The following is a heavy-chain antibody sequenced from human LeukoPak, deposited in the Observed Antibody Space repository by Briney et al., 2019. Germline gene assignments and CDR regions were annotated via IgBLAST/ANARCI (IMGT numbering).Heavy chain of an antibody. V-gene: IGHV4-39*01. Sequence: SSETLSLTCTVSGASIRSSSYYWGWIRQPPGRGLEWIGSIFYSGSTHYNPSIKSRVTISVDTSKNQFSLKLRSVTAAATAVYYCASTLTYYYGSGSYYIDCWGQGTLVTVSS. D-gene: IGHD3-10*01. CDR3: ASTLTYYYGSGSYYIDC. CDR2: IFYSGST. CDR1: GASIRSSSYY. J-gene: IGHJ4*02.